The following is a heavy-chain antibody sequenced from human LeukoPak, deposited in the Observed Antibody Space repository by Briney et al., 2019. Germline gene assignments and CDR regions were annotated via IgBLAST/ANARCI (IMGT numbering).Heavy chain of an antibody. D-gene: IGHD1-26*01. V-gene: IGHV4-34*01. J-gene: IGHJ4*02. CDR3: ARDSVVGAHYFDY. CDR2: INHSGST. Sequence: SETLSLTCAVYGGSFSGYYWSWIRQPPGKGLEWIGEINHSGSTNYNPSLKSRVTISVDTSKKQFSLKLSSVTAADTAVYYCARDSVVGAHYFDYWGQGTLVTVSS. CDR1: GGSFSGYY.